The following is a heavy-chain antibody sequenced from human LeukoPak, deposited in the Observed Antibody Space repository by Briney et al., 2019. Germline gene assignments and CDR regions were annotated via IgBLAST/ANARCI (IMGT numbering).Heavy chain of an antibody. D-gene: IGHD2-21*02. CDR1: GYTFTSHD. V-gene: IGHV1-8*01. J-gene: IGHJ3*02. CDR3: ARAVHIVVVTAPPDAFDI. Sequence: GASVKVSCKASGYTFTSHDINWVRQATGQGLEWMGWMNPNSGYTGYEQKFQGRVTMTRDTSTSTAYMELSSLRSEDTAVYYCARAVHIVVVTAPPDAFDIWGQGTMVTVSS. CDR2: MNPNSGYT.